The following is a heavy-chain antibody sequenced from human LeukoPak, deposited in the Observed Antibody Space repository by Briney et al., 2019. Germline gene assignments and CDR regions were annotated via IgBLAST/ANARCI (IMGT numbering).Heavy chain of an antibody. CDR1: GGSISSDAYY. V-gene: IGHV4-31*03. CDR2: IYYSGIT. Sequence: SQTLSLTCTVSGGSISSDAYYWSLIRQLPGKGLEWIGYIYYSGITYYNPSLKTRVIISLDTSKNQFSLELTSVTAADTAVYYCARDLRGYGENDYWGQGTLVTVSS. J-gene: IGHJ4*02. D-gene: IGHD4-17*01. CDR3: ARDLRGYGENDY.